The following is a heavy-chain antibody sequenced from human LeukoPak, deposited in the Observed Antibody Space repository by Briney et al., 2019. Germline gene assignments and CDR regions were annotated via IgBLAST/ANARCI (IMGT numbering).Heavy chain of an antibody. V-gene: IGHV4-34*01. CDR1: GGSFSGYY. CDR2: INPSGST. D-gene: IGHD3-22*01. CDR3: WGGRNSSCYYSGYYFDC. Sequence: SETLSLTCAVYGGSFSGYYWRWIRQPPGQGLEWIGEINPSGSTTYNPSLKSRVTTSVDTSKNQFSLKLRSVTAVDTAVYYCWGGRNSSCYYSGYYFDCWGQGTMVTVSS. J-gene: IGHJ4*02.